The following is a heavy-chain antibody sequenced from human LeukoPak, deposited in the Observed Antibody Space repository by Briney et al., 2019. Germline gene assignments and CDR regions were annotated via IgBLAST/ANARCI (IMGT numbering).Heavy chain of an antibody. Sequence: AESLTLSCAASGFTFSSYSMNWVRQAPGRGLEWVSYISNSGTTSYYADSVKGRFTISRDNAKNSLYLQMNSLRAEDTAVYYCARDQTGITVAATGWFDPWGQGTLVTVSS. D-gene: IGHD6-19*01. J-gene: IGHJ5*02. CDR1: GFTFSSYS. CDR2: ISNSGTTS. V-gene: IGHV3-48*04. CDR3: ARDQTGITVAATGWFDP.